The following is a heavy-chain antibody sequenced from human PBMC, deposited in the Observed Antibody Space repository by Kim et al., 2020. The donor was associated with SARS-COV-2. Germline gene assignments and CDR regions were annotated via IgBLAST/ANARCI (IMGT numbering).Heavy chain of an antibody. CDR3: ARDLEYCSGGSCYSFDY. V-gene: IGHV1-46*01. J-gene: IGHJ4*02. Sequence: ASVKVSCKASGYTFTSYYMHWVRQAPGQGLEWMGIINPSGGSTSYAQKFQGRVTMTRDTSTSTVYMELSSLRSEDTAVYYCARDLEYCSGGSCYSFDYWGQGTLVTVSS. CDR1: GYTFTSYY. D-gene: IGHD2-15*01. CDR2: INPSGGST.